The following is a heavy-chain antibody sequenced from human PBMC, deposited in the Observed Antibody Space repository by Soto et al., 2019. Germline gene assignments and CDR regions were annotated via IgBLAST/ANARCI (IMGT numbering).Heavy chain of an antibody. D-gene: IGHD6-13*01. CDR3: ARVKAAADLDY. CDR1: GGSFSGYY. J-gene: IGHJ4*02. CDR2: INHSGST. Sequence: SETLSLTCAVYGGSFSGYYWSWIRQPPGKGLEWIGEINHSGSTNYNPSLKSRVTISVDTSKNQFSLKLSSVTAADTAVYYCARVKAAADLDYWGQGTLVTVSS. V-gene: IGHV4-34*01.